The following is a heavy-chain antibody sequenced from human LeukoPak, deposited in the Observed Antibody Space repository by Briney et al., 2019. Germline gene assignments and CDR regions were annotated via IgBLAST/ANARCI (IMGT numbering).Heavy chain of an antibody. CDR3: ARPVGYYSYFDY. V-gene: IGHV3-30-3*01. CDR2: ISYDGSNK. J-gene: IGHJ4*02. Sequence: GGSLRLSCSASGFTFSSYAMHWVRQAPGKGLEWVAVISYDGSNKYYADSVKGRFTISRDNSKNTLYLQMNSLRAEDTAVYYCARPVGYYSYFDYWGQGTLVTVSS. D-gene: IGHD3-22*01. CDR1: GFTFSSYA.